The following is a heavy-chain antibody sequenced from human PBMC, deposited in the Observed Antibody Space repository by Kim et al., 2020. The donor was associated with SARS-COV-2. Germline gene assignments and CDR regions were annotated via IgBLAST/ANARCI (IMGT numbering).Heavy chain of an antibody. CDR2: IITDSGNT. J-gene: IGHJ4*02. D-gene: IGHD4-17*01. Sequence: ASVKVSCRASGYSFTTCAMHWVRQAPGQSLEWMGHIITDSGNTEYSPKFQGRVSITMDTSASTVFMELSSLSFEDTAVYYCVRDPYGNKGADSWGQGTLVTVSS. CDR3: VRDPYGNKGADS. V-gene: IGHV1-3*04. CDR1: GYSFTTCA.